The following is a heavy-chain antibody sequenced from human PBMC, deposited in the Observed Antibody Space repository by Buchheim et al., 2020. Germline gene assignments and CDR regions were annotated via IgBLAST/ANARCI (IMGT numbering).Heavy chain of an antibody. J-gene: IGHJ6*03. D-gene: IGHD2-2*01. CDR2: ISYDGSNK. Sequence: QVQLVESGGGGVQPGRSLRLSCAASGFTFRSYGMHWVRQAPGKGLEWVGIISYDGSNKYYADSVKGRFTISRDNSKNTLDLQMSSLRVEDTAVYYCAKEGVPAAIYAVYFYYMDVWGKGIT. V-gene: IGHV3-30*18. CDR1: GFTFRSYG. CDR3: AKEGVPAAIYAVYFYYMDV.